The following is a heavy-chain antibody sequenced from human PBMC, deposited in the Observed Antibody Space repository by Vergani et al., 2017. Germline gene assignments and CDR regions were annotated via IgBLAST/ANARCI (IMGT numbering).Heavy chain of an antibody. V-gene: IGHV1-8*01. CDR1: GYTFTSYD. CDR3: ARGEDDVRYFDWLPDTESWFDP. Sequence: QVQLVQSGAEVKKPGASVKVSCKASGYTFTSYDINWVRQATGQGLEWMGWMNPNSGNTGYAQKFQGRVTMTRNTSISTADMELSSLRSEDTAVYYCARGEDDVRYFDWLPDTESWFDPWGQGTLVTVSS. D-gene: IGHD3-9*01. J-gene: IGHJ5*02. CDR2: MNPNSGNT.